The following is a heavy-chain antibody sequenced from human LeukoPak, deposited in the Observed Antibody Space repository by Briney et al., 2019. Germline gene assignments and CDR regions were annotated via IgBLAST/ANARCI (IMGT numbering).Heavy chain of an antibody. V-gene: IGHV3-11*01. CDR3: AKDPFGTVTTFDY. CDR1: GFTFSDYY. D-gene: IGHD4-17*01. J-gene: IGHJ4*02. Sequence: PGGSLRLSCAASGFTFSDYYMSWIRQAPGKGLEWVSYISSSGSTIYYADSVKGRFTISRDNSKNTLYLQMNSLRADDTAVYYCAKDPFGTVTTFDYWGQGTLVTVSS. CDR2: ISSSGSTI.